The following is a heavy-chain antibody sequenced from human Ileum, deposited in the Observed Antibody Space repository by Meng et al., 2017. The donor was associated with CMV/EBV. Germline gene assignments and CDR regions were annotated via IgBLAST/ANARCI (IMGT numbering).Heavy chain of an antibody. Sequence: GGSLRLSCAASGFTFDDYVMHWVRQAPGKGLEWVSGISWNSGSIGYADSVKGRFTISRDNAKNSLYLQMNSLRAEDTALYYCAKSRAYSGYGEGRGITGEYYYYGMDVWGQGTTVTVSS. J-gene: IGHJ6*02. V-gene: IGHV3-9*01. CDR2: ISWNSGSI. CDR3: AKSRAYSGYGEGRGITGEYYYYGMDV. CDR1: GFTFDDYV. D-gene: IGHD5-12*01.